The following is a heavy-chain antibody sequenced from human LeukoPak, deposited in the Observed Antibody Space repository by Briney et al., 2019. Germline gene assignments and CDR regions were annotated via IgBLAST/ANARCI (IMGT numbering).Heavy chain of an antibody. CDR1: GVSFCGYG. J-gene: IGHJ4*02. Sequence: VGSPRLSSAASGVSFCGYGMHSGREAPGKGLGGGAFIRYDGSNEYYADSVKGRFTISRDNAKNSLYLKMNSLRAEDTAVYYCARDRSLCCSGGSCYSLNYWGQGTLVTVSS. V-gene: IGHV3-30*02. CDR3: ARDRSLCCSGGSCYSLNY. D-gene: IGHD2-15*01. CDR2: IRYDGSNE.